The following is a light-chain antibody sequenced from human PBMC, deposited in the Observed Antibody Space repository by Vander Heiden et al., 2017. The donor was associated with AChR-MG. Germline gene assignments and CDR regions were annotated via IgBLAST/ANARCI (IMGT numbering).Light chain of an antibody. Sequence: QSALTQPASVSGSPGQTVTISCPGTSSDLGSYNLVSWYQHHPGKAPKLIVYEVDKRPSGVFNRFSGSKSGSTASLTISGLQAEDEADYYCCSYAGSNTFVLFGGGTKVTVL. CDR1: SSDLGSYNL. V-gene: IGLV2-23*02. CDR3: CSYAGSNTFVL. CDR2: EVD. J-gene: IGLJ2*01.